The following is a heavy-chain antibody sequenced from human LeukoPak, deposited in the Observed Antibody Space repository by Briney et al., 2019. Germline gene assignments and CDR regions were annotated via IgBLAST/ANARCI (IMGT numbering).Heavy chain of an antibody. J-gene: IGHJ4*02. CDR1: GFTFDDYA. Sequence: PGRSLRLSCAASGFTFDDYAMHWVRQAPGKGLEWVSGISWNSGSIGYADSVKGRFTISRDNSKNTLYLQMNSLRAEDTAVYYCAKSQNDYWGQGTLVTVSS. CDR2: ISWNSGSI. V-gene: IGHV3-9*01. CDR3: AKSQNDY.